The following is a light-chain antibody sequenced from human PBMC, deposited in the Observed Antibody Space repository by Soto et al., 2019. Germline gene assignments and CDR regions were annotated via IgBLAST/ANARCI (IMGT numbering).Light chain of an antibody. J-gene: IGLJ2*01. Sequence: QSVLTQPPSVSGAPGQRVTISCTGSGSNIGAGYDVHWSQQLPGTAPKLLIYGNSNRPSGVPDRFSGSKSGTSASLAITGLQAEDEADYYCQSYDSSLSGSNVVFGGGTKLTVL. V-gene: IGLV1-40*01. CDR1: GSNIGAGYD. CDR3: QSYDSSLSGSNVV. CDR2: GNS.